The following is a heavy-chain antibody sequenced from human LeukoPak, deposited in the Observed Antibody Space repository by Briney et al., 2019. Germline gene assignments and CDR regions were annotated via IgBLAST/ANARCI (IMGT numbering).Heavy chain of an antibody. V-gene: IGHV4-59*01. D-gene: IGHD3-22*01. J-gene: IGHJ4*02. CDR2: IYYSGST. CDR3: ARGDDSSGYYQAYYFDY. CDR1: GGSFSGYY. Sequence: PSETLSLTCAVYGGSFSGYYWSWIRQPPGKGLEWIGYIYYSGSTNYNPSLKSRVTISVDTSKNQFSLKLSSVTAADTAVYYCARGDDSSGYYQAYYFDYWGQGTLVTVSS.